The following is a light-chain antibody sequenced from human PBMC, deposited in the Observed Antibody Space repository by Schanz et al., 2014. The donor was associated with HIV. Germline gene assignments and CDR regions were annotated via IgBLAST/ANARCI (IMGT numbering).Light chain of an antibody. Sequence: QSALTQPASVSGSPGQSITISCTGTSSDVGSYNLVSWYQQHPGKAPKLIIYDVNNRPSGVSNRFSGSKSGNTASLTISGLQAEDEADYYCCSYAGSSTYVFGTGTKLTVL. CDR3: CSYAGSSTYV. CDR2: DVN. CDR1: SSDVGSYNL. V-gene: IGLV2-23*02. J-gene: IGLJ1*01.